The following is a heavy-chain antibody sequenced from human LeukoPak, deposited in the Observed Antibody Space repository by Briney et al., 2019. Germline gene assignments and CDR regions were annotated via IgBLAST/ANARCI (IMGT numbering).Heavy chain of an antibody. V-gene: IGHV3-20*04. CDR1: GFTFDDSV. CDR2: INWNGGST. J-gene: IGHJ4*02. Sequence: GGSLRLSCAASGFTFDDSVMSWVRQAPGKGLEWVSGINWNGGSTGYADSVKGRFTISRDNAKNSLYLQMNSLRAEDTALYYCAQGPPSLYYDILTGYFDYWGQGTLVTVSS. D-gene: IGHD3-9*01. CDR3: AQGPPSLYYDILTGYFDY.